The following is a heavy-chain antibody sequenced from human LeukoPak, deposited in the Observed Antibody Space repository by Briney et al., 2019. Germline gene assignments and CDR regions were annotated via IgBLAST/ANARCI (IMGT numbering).Heavy chain of an antibody. Sequence: SQTLSLTCAISGDSVSSNSAAWTWIRQSPSRGLEWLGRTYYRSKWYNDYAVSVKSRITINPDTSKNQFSLQLNSVTPEDTAVYYCARDPQGRKSYSSSWYWFDPWGQGTLVTVSS. V-gene: IGHV6-1*01. D-gene: IGHD6-13*01. CDR3: ARDPQGRKSYSSSWYWFDP. CDR1: GDSVSSNSAA. J-gene: IGHJ5*02. CDR2: TYYRSKWYN.